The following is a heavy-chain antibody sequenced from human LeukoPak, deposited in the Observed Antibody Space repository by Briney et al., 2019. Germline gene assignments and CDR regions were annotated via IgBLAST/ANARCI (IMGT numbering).Heavy chain of an antibody. CDR2: INPNSGGT. CDR1: GYTFTGYY. V-gene: IGHV1-2*02. D-gene: IGHD3-22*01. J-gene: IGHJ4*02. CDR3: ARHPVSYYDNAPFDY. Sequence: ASVKVSCKASGYTFTGYYMHWVRQAPGQGLEWMGWINPNSGGTNYAQKFQGRVTMTRDTSISTAYMELSRLRSDDTAVYYCARHPVSYYDNAPFDYWGQGTLVTVSS.